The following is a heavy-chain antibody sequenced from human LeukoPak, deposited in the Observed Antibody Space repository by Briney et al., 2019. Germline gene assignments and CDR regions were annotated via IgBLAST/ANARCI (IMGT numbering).Heavy chain of an antibody. J-gene: IGHJ4*02. CDR3: ARDWIQHMGGAVGY. V-gene: IGHV3-20*04. CDR2: INWNGGST. CDR1: GFTFDDYG. D-gene: IGHD5-18*01. Sequence: GGSLRLSCAASGFTFDDYGMSWVRQAPGKGLEWVSGINWNGGSTGYADSVKGRFTISRDNAKNSLYLQMNSLRAEDTALYYCARDWIQHMGGAVGYWGQGTLVTVSS.